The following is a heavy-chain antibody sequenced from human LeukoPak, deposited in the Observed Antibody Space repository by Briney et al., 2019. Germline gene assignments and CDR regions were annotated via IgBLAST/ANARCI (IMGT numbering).Heavy chain of an antibody. CDR1: GFTFSSYW. V-gene: IGHV4-34*01. Sequence: PGGSLRLSCAASGFTFSSYWMSWIRQPPGKGLEWIGEINHSGSTNYNPSLKSRVTISVDTSKNQFSLKLSSVTAADTAVYYCARGQYSSSWYRGIIDPWGQGTLVTVSS. D-gene: IGHD6-13*01. CDR3: ARGQYSSSWYRGIIDP. J-gene: IGHJ5*02. CDR2: INHSGST.